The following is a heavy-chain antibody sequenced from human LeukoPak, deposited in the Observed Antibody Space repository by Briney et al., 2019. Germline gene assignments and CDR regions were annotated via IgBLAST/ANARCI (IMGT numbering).Heavy chain of an antibody. CDR3: ARRSGPGFYTYYMDV. V-gene: IGHV3-23*01. CDR1: GFTFRSYC. CDR2: ITATSSST. J-gene: IGHJ6*03. Sequence: GGSLRLSCGASGFTFRSYCMRWVRQPPGKGREGVSAITATSSSTHDAASVQGRFTISRDNSKNTLHLQINYLKDEDTALYHCARRSGPGFYTYYMDVWGKGTTVTISS. D-gene: IGHD6-25*01.